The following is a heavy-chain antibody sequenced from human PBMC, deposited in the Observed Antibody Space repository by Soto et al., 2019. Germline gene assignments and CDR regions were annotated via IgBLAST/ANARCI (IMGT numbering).Heavy chain of an antibody. D-gene: IGHD3-22*01. CDR3: ARDLWEGYYDCSGQGAFDI. V-gene: IGHV4-31*03. CDR1: GGSISSGYYY. CDR2: IYYSGST. J-gene: IGHJ3*02. Sequence: QVQLQESGPGLVKPSQTLSLTCTVSGGSISSGYYYWNWIRQHPGKGLEWIGYIYYSGSTYYNPSLNSRVTISVDTSKNQFSLRLNSVTAADTAVYYCARDLWEGYYDCSGQGAFDIWGQGTMVTVSS.